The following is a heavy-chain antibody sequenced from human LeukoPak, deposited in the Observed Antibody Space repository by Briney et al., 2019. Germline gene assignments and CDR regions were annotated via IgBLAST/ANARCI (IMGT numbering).Heavy chain of an antibody. V-gene: IGHV3-30*02. D-gene: IGHD6-13*01. CDR1: GFSFSNYG. J-gene: IGHJ4*02. Sequence: PGGSLRLSCAASGFSFSNYGMNWVRQAPGKGLEWVAFIRYDGSNKYYADSVKGRFTISRDNSKNTLYLQMNSLRAEDTAVYHCAKVFSNQQLGYFAYWGQGTLVTVSS. CDR3: AKVFSNQQLGYFAY. CDR2: IRYDGSNK.